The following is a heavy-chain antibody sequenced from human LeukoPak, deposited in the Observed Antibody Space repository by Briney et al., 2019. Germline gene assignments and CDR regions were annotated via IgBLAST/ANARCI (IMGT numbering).Heavy chain of an antibody. CDR3: VAAAGDY. Sequence: GGSLRLSCAASGFTFSSFTMNWVRQAPGKGLEWVSYISSCSSTIYYADSVKGRFTVSRDNAKNSLYLQMNSLRAEDTAVYHCVAAAGDYWGQGTLVTVSS. CDR1: GFTFSSFT. J-gene: IGHJ4*02. D-gene: IGHD6-13*01. CDR2: ISSCSSTI. V-gene: IGHV3-48*04.